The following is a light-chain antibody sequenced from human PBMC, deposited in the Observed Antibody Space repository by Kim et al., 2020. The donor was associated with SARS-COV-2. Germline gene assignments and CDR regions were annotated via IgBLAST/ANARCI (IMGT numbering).Light chain of an antibody. CDR1: QSVSKY. J-gene: IGKJ5*01. Sequence: PGETGTLSCRTGQSVSKYLSWFQQQPGQAPRHTIYDTANRATGTPARCSGGGSGTDFTLTVSSLEAKDFAVYYWQQRISWPRVTFGQGTRLEIK. CDR2: DTA. V-gene: IGKV3-11*01. CDR3: QQRISWPRVT.